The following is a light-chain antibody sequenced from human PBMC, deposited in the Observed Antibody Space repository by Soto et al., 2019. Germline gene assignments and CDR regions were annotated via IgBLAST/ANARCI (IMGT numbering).Light chain of an antibody. CDR1: QTLSSW. J-gene: IGKJ1*01. CDR3: QQYYNYST. Sequence: DIPITHSTYTLPASCGDRLNITCRPSQTLSSWLAWYQQKPGKAPDLLSYYASRLACGVPSRFSGSESGTEFTLTIGSLQPDDFATYFCQQYYNYSTFGRGTKVDIK. CDR2: YAS. V-gene: IGKV1-5*01.